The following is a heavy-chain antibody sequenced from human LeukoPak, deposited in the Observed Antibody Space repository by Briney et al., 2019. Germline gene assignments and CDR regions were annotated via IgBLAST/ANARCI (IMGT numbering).Heavy chain of an antibody. CDR2: IKQDGSEK. Sequence: GGSLRLSCAASGFTFSNYWMSWVRQAPGKGLEWVANIKQDGSEKYHVDSVKGRFTISRDNAKNSLYLQMNSLRAEDTAVYYCARNSYCRGGRCYLDYWGHGTLVTASS. CDR1: GFTFSNYW. J-gene: IGHJ4*01. D-gene: IGHD2-15*01. CDR3: ARNSYCRGGRCYLDY. V-gene: IGHV3-7*01.